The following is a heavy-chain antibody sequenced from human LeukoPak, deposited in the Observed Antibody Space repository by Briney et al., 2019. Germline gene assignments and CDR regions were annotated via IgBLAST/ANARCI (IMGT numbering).Heavy chain of an antibody. CDR1: GYSFTSYW. Sequence: GESLKISCKGSGYSFTSYWIGWVRQMPGKGLEWMGIIYPGDSDTRYSPSFQGQVTISADKSISTAYLQWSSLKASDTAMYYCASTSILPAVSDAFDIWGQGTMVTVSS. CDR2: IYPGDSDT. J-gene: IGHJ3*02. CDR3: ASTSILPAVSDAFDI. D-gene: IGHD2-2*01. V-gene: IGHV5-51*01.